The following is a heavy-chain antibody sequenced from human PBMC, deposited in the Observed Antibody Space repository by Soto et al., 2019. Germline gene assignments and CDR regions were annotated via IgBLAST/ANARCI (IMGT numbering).Heavy chain of an antibody. CDR2: ITWDSGTK. CDR1: GFSFDHYA. CDR3: ARDSEKVLPVALLGASFDI. V-gene: IGHV3-9*01. Sequence: EGQLVESGGGLVQPGRSLRLSCVASGFSFDHYAMHWVRQAPGKGLEWVAGITWDSGTKDYGNSVKGRFSISRDNAKNYLHLQMNSLGPEDTALYYCARDSEKVLPVALLGASFDIWSQGTLVTVSA. J-gene: IGHJ3*02. D-gene: IGHD2-2*01.